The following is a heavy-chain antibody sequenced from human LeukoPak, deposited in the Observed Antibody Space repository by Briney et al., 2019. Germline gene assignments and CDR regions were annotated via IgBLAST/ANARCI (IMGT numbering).Heavy chain of an antibody. J-gene: IGHJ5*02. CDR3: ARVSYPLELPGASTILYWFDP. CDR2: ISSNGGST. CDR1: GFTFSSYA. Sequence: AGGSLRLSCAASGFTFSSYAVHWVRQAPGKGLEYVSAISSNGGSTYYANSVKGRFTISRDNSKNTLYLQMNSLRAEDTAVYYCARVSYPLELPGASTILYWFDPWGQGTLVTVSS. V-gene: IGHV3-64*01. D-gene: IGHD5-24*01.